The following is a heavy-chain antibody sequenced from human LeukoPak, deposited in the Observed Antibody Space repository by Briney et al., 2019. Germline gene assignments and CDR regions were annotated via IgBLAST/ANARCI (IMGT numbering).Heavy chain of an antibody. D-gene: IGHD1-26*01. CDR2: ISSSSSYT. V-gene: IGHV3-11*06. CDR3: AREKLGTGAHYYYGMDV. CDR1: GFTFSDYY. J-gene: IGHJ6*04. Sequence: GGSLSLSCAASGFTFSDYYMSWIRQAPGKGLEWVSYISSSSSYTNYADSVKGRFTISRDNAKNSLYLQMNSLRAEDTAVYYCAREKLGTGAHYYYGMDVWGKGTTVTVSS.